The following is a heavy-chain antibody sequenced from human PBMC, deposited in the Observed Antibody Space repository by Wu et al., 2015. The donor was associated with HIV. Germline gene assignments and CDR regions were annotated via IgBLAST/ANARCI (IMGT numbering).Heavy chain of an antibody. D-gene: IGHD3-10*01. CDR1: GYRFATYG. CDR2: INTYNGNT. J-gene: IGHJ4*03. Sequence: QVQLVQSGIEVKRPGASVNVSCRASGYRFATYGINWVRQAPGQGPEWMGWINTYNGNTDYARKFQGRITMTTDTSTNTVFMELRTLRSDDTAVYYCARGTFLGWFGEQTDPQFDSWGQGTLVTISS. CDR3: ARGTFLGWFGEQTDPQFDS. V-gene: IGHV1-18*01.